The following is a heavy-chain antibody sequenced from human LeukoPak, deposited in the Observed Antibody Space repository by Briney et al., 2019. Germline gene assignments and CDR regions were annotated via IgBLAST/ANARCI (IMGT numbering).Heavy chain of an antibody. CDR1: GGSISSSSDY. CDR3: ARISLTMRDAFDI. Sequence: PSETLSLTCAVSGGSISSSSDYWGWIRQPPGKGLEWIGYVYKSGGTNYNPSLKGRVTISVDTSKNQFSLKLSSVTTADTAVYYCARISLTMRDAFDIWGQGTTVTVST. V-gene: IGHV4-61*05. CDR2: VYKSGGT. J-gene: IGHJ3*02. D-gene: IGHD4/OR15-4a*01.